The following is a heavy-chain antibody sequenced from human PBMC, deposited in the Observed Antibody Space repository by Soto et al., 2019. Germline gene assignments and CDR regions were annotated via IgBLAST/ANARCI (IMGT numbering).Heavy chain of an antibody. CDR2: IVPMLGTP. J-gene: IGHJ6*02. D-gene: IGHD1-26*01. CDR1: GGTFDNFI. CDR3: ARNGTYSSSLSQYSGMDV. Sequence: SVKVSCKASGGTFDNFIMNWVRQTPGRGLEWMGGIVPMLGTPTYAEKFKGRVTISATGSTSTMYMEVTSLRSEDTAIYYCARNGTYSSSLSQYSGMDVWGQGTTVTVSS. V-gene: IGHV1-69*13.